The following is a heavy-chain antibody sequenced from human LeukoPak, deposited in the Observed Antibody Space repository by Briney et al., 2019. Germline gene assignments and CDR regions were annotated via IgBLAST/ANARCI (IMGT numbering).Heavy chain of an antibody. J-gene: IGHJ6*03. CDR2: INWNGGST. CDR3: ARGKTEVYYYYMDV. Sequence: GGSLRLSCAASGFTLDDYGMSWVRQAPGKGLEWVSGINWNGGSTGYADSVKGRFTISRDNAKNSLYLQMNSLRAEDTALYYCARGKTEVYYYYMDVWGKGTTVTVSS. V-gene: IGHV3-20*04. CDR1: GFTLDDYG.